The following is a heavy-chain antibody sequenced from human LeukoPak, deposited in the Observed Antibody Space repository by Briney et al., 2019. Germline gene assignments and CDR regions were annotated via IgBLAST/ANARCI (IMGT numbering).Heavy chain of an antibody. CDR3: ARGRYYYGSGTNGYLDY. CDR2: INHSGST. D-gene: IGHD3-10*01. V-gene: IGHV4-34*01. J-gene: IGHJ4*02. Sequence: PETLSLTCAVYGGSFSGYYWSWIRQPPGKGLEWIGEINHSGSTNYNPSLKSRVTISVDTSKNQFSLKLSSVTAADTAVYYCARGRYYYGSGTNGYLDYWGQGTLVTVSS. CDR1: GGSFSGYY.